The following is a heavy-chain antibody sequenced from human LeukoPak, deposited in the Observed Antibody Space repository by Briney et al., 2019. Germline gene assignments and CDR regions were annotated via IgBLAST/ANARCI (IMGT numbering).Heavy chain of an antibody. Sequence: ASVKVSCKASGYTFTSYGIGWVRQAPGQGLEWLGWISAYNGNTNYAQKPQGKVTMTTDTSTSTAYMELRSLRSDDTAVYYCARESHLDTAMYYWGQGTLVTVSS. J-gene: IGHJ4*02. CDR2: ISAYNGNT. D-gene: IGHD5-18*01. V-gene: IGHV1-18*01. CDR1: GYTFTSYG. CDR3: ARESHLDTAMYY.